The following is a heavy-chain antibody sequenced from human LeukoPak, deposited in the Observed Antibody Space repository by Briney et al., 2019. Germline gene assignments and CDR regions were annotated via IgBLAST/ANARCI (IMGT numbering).Heavy chain of an antibody. CDR2: IGSDGSGA. CDR3: ARLGYSGYDNWFDP. J-gene: IGHJ5*02. CDR1: GFTFSGNW. V-gene: IGHV3-74*01. Sequence: GGSLRLSCAASGFTFSGNWMHWVRQAPGKGLVWVSRIGSDGSGANYADSVKGRFTISRDNAKNTLYLQMNSLRAEDTAVYYCARLGYSGYDNWFDPWGQGTLVTVSS. D-gene: IGHD5-12*01.